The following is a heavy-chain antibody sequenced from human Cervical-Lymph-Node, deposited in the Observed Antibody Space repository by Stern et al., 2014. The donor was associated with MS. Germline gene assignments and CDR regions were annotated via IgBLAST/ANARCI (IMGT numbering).Heavy chain of an antibody. J-gene: IGHJ4*02. CDR2: IGGSGGST. D-gene: IGHD2-2*02. CDR3: AKDSGYCSSTTCYRPYYFDY. V-gene: IGHV3-23*04. Sequence: EVQLVESGGGLVQPGGSLRLSCAASGFTFSNYAMSWVRQAPGKGLKWVSVIGGSGGSTFYADSVKGRFTISRDNSKNTLYLQMNSLRAEDTAVYYCAKDSGYCSSTTCYRPYYFDYWGQGTLVTVSS. CDR1: GFTFSNYA.